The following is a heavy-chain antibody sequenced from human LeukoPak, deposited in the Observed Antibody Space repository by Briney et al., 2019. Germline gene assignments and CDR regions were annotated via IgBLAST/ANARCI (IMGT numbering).Heavy chain of an antibody. CDR2: MNPNSGNT. Sequence: ASVKVSCKASGYTFTSYDINWVRQATGQGLEWMGWMNPNSGNTGYAQKFQERVTITRDTSTSTAYMELSSLRSEDTAVYYCAADREPTDPYKWVDPWGQGTQVIVSS. V-gene: IGHV1-8*01. CDR3: AADREPTDPYKWVDP. J-gene: IGHJ5*02. D-gene: IGHD1-1*01. CDR1: GYTFTSYD.